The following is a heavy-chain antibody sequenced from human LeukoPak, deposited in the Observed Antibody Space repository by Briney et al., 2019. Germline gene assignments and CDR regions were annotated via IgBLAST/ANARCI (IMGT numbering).Heavy chain of an antibody. J-gene: IGHJ4*02. Sequence: PGGSLRLSCAASGLTVSSNYMSWVRQAPGKGLEWVSVIYSGGSTYYADSVKGRFTISRDNSKNTLYLQMNGLRAEDTAVYYCARAGRDGYNYADYWGQGTLVTVSS. V-gene: IGHV3-53*01. CDR2: IYSGGST. CDR1: GLTVSSNY. D-gene: IGHD5-24*01. CDR3: ARAGRDGYNYADY.